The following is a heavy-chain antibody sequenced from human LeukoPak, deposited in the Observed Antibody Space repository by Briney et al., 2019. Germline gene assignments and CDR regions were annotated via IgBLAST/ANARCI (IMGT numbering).Heavy chain of an antibody. CDR1: GFTFSSDA. D-gene: IGHD2-21*01. CDR2: ISGSGGST. J-gene: IGHJ5*02. Sequence: GGSLRLSCAASGFTFSSDAMSWVRQAPGKGLEWVSAISGSGGSTYYADSVKGRFTISRDNSKNTLYLQMNSLRAEDTAVYYCAKDCCSSKTFDPWGQGTLVTVSS. CDR3: AKDCCSSKTFDP. V-gene: IGHV3-23*01.